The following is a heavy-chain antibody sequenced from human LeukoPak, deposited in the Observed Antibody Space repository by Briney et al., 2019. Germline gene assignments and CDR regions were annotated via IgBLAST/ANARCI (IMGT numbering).Heavy chain of an antibody. CDR2: ISWNSGSI. CDR1: GFTFDDYA. V-gene: IGHV3-9*01. D-gene: IGHD2-2*01. J-gene: IGHJ5*02. CDR3: AKDWGYCSSTSCPIGPNWFDP. Sequence: PGGSLRLSCAASGFTFDDYAMHWVRQVPGKGLEWVSGISWNSGSIGYADSVKGRFTISRDNAKNSLYLQMSSLRAEDTALYYCAKDWGYCSSTSCPIGPNWFDPWGQGTLVTVSS.